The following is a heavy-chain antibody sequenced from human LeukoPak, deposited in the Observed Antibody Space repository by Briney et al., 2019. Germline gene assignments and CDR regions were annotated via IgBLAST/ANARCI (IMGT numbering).Heavy chain of an antibody. J-gene: IGHJ4*02. D-gene: IGHD5-18*01. CDR3: ARETAMGALGY. CDR2: ISYDGSNK. Sequence: GGSLRLSCAASGFTFSSYAMHWVRQALGKGLEWVAVISYDGSNKYYADSVKGRFTISRDNSKNTLYLQMNSLRAEDTAVYYCARETAMGALGYWGQGTLVTVSS. V-gene: IGHV3-30*04. CDR1: GFTFSSYA.